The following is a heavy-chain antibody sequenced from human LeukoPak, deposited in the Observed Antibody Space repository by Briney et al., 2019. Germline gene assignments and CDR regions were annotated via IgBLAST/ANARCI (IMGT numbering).Heavy chain of an antibody. D-gene: IGHD3-22*01. Sequence: QAGGSLRLSCAASGFTFSSYWMSWVRQAPGKELECVANIKEDGSEEYYVDSVKGRFSISRDNAKNSLYLQMNSLRAEDTAVYYCARDWLAGNPYHTFDLWGKGTMVTVSS. V-gene: IGHV3-7*01. J-gene: IGHJ3*01. CDR2: IKEDGSEE. CDR3: ARDWLAGNPYHTFDL. CDR1: GFTFSSYW.